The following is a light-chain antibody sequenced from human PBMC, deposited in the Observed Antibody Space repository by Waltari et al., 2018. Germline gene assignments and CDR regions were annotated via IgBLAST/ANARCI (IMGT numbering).Light chain of an antibody. CDR3: LQYYSTPRT. CDR2: WAS. J-gene: IGKJ1*01. CDR1: QSVLHRSNNTKN. Sequence: DIVMTQSPASLAVSLGERATINSKSSQSVLHRSNNTKNLGWYQQKPGQPPELLIYWASTRRSTVPDRFSGSGSGTDFTLTISSLQAEDVAVYYCLQYYSTPRTFGQGTKVEL. V-gene: IGKV4-1*01.